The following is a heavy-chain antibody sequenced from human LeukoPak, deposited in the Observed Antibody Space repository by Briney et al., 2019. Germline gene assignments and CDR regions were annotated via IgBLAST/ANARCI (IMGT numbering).Heavy chain of an antibody. V-gene: IGHV3-23*01. J-gene: IGHJ4*02. CDR3: VKRVDCSEKYYFDS. Sequence: QPGGSLRLSCAASGFTFSSYAMSWVRQAPGKGLEWVSAISGDVRSTFYADSVKGRFTISRDNSKNTLSLQMNSLRADDTAIYYCVKRVDCSEKYYFDSWGRGTLVTVSS. CDR2: ISGDVRST. CDR1: GFTFSSYA. D-gene: IGHD3/OR15-3a*01.